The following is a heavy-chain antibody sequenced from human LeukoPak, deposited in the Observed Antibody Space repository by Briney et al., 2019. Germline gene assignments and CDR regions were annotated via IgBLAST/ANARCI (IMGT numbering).Heavy chain of an antibody. Sequence: GGSLRLSCAFSGFTFNTYWMTWVRKAPGQGLEWVANTNRDGSGKWYVDSVKGRFTISRDNAKNSLSLQLDSLRTEDTAVYYCARLGAAPDYWGQGALVTVSS. CDR3: ARLGAAPDY. CDR1: GFTFNTYW. CDR2: TNRDGSGK. D-gene: IGHD6-6*01. V-gene: IGHV3-7*01. J-gene: IGHJ4*02.